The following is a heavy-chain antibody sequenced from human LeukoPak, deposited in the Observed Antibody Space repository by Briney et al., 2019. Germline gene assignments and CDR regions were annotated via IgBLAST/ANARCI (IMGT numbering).Heavy chain of an antibody. V-gene: IGHV4-61*02. Sequence: SETLSLTCSVSGASINGGSYYWSWIRQPAGKGLEWIGRIYTSGSTNYNPSLKSRVTMSVDTSKNQFSLKLSSVTAADTAVYYCARNGYMVRGVKYYYYYMDVWGKGTTVTVSS. CDR2: IYTSGST. CDR1: GASINGGSYY. J-gene: IGHJ6*03. D-gene: IGHD3-10*01. CDR3: ARNGYMVRGVKYYYYYMDV.